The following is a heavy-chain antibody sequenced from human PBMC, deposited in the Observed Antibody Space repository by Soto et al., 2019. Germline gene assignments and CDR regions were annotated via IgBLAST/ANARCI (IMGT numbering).Heavy chain of an antibody. CDR3: AKVREMATLRDYYYCMGV. CDR2: ISYDGSNK. CDR1: GFTFSSYG. D-gene: IGHD5-12*01. V-gene: IGHV3-30*18. Sequence: QVQLVESGGGVVQPGRSLRLSCAASGFTFSSYGMHWVRQAPGKGLEWVAVISYDGSNKYYADSVKGRFTISRDNSKNTRYLQMNRLRAEDTALYYCAKVREMATLRDYYYCMGVWGQGTTVTVSS. J-gene: IGHJ6*02.